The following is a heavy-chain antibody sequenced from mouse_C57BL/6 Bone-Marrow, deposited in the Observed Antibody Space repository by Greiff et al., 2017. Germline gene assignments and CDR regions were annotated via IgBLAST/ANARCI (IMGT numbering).Heavy chain of an antibody. CDR1: GFNIKDDY. CDR2: IDPENGDT. Sequence: EVKLMESGAELVRPGASVTLSCTASGFNIKDDYMHWVKQRPEQGLEWIGWIDPENGDTEYASKFQGKATITADSSSNTAYLQLSSLTSEDTAVYYCTTYSNYYAMDYWGQGTSVTVSS. J-gene: IGHJ4*01. D-gene: IGHD2-5*01. CDR3: TTYSNYYAMDY. V-gene: IGHV14-4*01.